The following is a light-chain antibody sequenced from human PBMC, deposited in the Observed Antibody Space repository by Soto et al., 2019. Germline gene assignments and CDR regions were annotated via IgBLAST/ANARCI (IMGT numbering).Light chain of an antibody. V-gene: IGKV1-9*01. CDR3: QELNSYPLT. CDR1: QSISSY. CDR2: AAS. Sequence: DIQMTQSPSALSASVGDRVTITCRASQSISSYLAWYQQKPGKAPKLLIYAASTLQSGVRSRFSGSGSGTDFTLTISSLQPEEFATYYCQELNSYPLTFGGGTKVDIK. J-gene: IGKJ4*01.